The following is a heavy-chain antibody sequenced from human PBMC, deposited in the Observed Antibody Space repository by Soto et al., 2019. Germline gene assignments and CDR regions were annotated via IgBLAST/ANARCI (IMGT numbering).Heavy chain of an antibody. CDR3: ARPDSSSWAAPFGS. CDR1: GGSISSSNW. D-gene: IGHD6-13*01. CDR2: IYHSGST. J-gene: IGHJ4*02. V-gene: IGHV4-4*02. Sequence: PSETLSLTCAVSGGSISSSNWWSWVRQPPGKGLEWIGEIYHSGSTNYNPSLKSRVTISVDTSKNQFSLRLTSVTASDTAVYYCARPDSSSWAAPFGSWGQGTLVTVSS.